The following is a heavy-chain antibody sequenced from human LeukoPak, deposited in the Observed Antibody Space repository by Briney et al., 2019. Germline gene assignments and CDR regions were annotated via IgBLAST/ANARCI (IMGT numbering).Heavy chain of an antibody. D-gene: IGHD5-18*01. V-gene: IGHV3-9*01. CDR2: ISWNSGNI. Sequence: GGSLGLSGAASGFTFDDYAMHWVGQAPGKDLEWVPGISWNSGNIDYADSVEGRFTISRDNAKNSLYLQMNSLRAEDTALYYCAKVGGFSYGYFDYWGQGTLVTVSS. CDR1: GFTFDDYA. CDR3: AKVGGFSYGYFDY. J-gene: IGHJ4*02.